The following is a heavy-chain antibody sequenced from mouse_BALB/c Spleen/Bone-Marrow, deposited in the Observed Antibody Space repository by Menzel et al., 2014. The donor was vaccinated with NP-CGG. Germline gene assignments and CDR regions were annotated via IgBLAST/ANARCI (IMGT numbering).Heavy chain of an antibody. Sequence: SGPDLVKPGASVEISCKASGYSFTGYCMHWVKQSHGKSLEWIGRVNPNNGGTSYNQKFKGKAILTVDKSSTTAYMELRSLTSEDSAVYYCARGGEIPYYAMDYWGQGTSVTVSS. CDR2: VNPNNGGT. CDR1: GYSFTGYC. J-gene: IGHJ4*01. V-gene: IGHV1-26*01. CDR3: ARGGEIPYYAMDY.